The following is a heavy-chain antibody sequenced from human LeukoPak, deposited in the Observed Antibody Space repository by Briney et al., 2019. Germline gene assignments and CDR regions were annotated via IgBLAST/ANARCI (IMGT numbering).Heavy chain of an antibody. J-gene: IGHJ4*02. CDR1: GFTFSSYA. V-gene: IGHV3-23*01. D-gene: IGHD3-22*01. CDR2: ISGSGGST. Sequence: GGSLRLSCAASGFTFSSYAMSWVRQAPGKGLEWVSAISGSGGSTYYADSVKGRFTISRDNSKNTLYLQMNSLRAEDTAVYYCAKSAIQYYYDSSGYSIYWGQGTLVTVSS. CDR3: AKSAIQYYYDSSGYSIY.